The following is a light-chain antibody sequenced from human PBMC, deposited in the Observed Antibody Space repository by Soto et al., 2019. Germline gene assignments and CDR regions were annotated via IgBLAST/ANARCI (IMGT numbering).Light chain of an antibody. CDR1: QSISSY. CDR3: QQSYSTPIT. CDR2: AAS. J-gene: IGKJ2*01. V-gene: IGKV1-39*01. Sequence: DIQMTQSPSSLSASVGDRVTITCRASQSISSYLTWYQQKPGKAPKLLIYAASSLQSGVPSRFSGGRSATYFTLTISTLHPEDFATYYCQQSYSTPITCGQGTKLEIK.